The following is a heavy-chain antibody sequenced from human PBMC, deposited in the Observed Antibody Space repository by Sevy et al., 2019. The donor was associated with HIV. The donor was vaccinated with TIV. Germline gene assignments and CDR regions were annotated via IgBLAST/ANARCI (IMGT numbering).Heavy chain of an antibody. CDR3: AGGRYSGYDYPYYYYGMDV. J-gene: IGHJ6*02. CDR2: IYYSGST. D-gene: IGHD5-12*01. Sequence: SETLSLTCTVSGGSISSYYWSWIRQPPGKGLEWIGYIYYSGSTNYNPSLKSRVTISVDTSKNQFSLKLSSVTAADTAVYYCAGGRYSGYDYPYYYYGMDVWGQGTTVTVSS. CDR1: GGSISSYY. V-gene: IGHV4-59*01.